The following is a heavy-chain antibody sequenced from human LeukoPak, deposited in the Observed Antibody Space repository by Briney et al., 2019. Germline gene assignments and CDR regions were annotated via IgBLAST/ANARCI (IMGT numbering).Heavy chain of an antibody. CDR1: GFIVTSNY. V-gene: IGHV3-53*01. Sequence: GSLRLSCAASGFIVTSNYMSWVRQAPGKGLEWVSVLYSGGATHYAGSVKGRFTISRDNSKNTLYLQMNSLRAEDTAVYYCAKGAIGGQPEPFDSWGQGTLVIVSS. CDR3: AKGAIGGQPEPFDS. D-gene: IGHD3-22*01. J-gene: IGHJ4*02. CDR2: LYSGGAT.